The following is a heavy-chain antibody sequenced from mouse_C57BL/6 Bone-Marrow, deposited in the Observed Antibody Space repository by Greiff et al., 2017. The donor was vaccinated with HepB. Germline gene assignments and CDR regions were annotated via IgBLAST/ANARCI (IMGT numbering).Heavy chain of an antibody. J-gene: IGHJ1*03. V-gene: IGHV5-9-1*02. D-gene: IGHD1-1*01. Sequence: EVKLMESGEGLVKPGGSLKLSCAASGFTFSSYAMSWVRQTPEKRLEWVAYISSGGDYIYYADTVKGRFTISRDNARNTLYLQMSSLKSEDTAMYYCTRGGYGSSYGWYFDVWGTGTTVTVPS. CDR2: ISSGGDYI. CDR1: GFTFSSYA. CDR3: TRGGYGSSYGWYFDV.